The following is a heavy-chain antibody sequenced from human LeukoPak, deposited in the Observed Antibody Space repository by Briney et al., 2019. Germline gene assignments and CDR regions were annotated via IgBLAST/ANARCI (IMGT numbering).Heavy chain of an antibody. D-gene: IGHD3-16*01. CDR2: ISSSGTTI. J-gene: IGHJ4*02. CDR3: AKGGILITFGAIEY. CDR1: GFTFSDYY. V-gene: IGHV3-11*04. Sequence: GGSLRLSCAASGFTFSDYYMSWIRQAPGKGLEWISHISSSGTTIYYEDSVKGRFTVSRDNAKNSLYLQMNSLRVEDTAVYYCAKGGILITFGAIEYWGQGTLVTVSS.